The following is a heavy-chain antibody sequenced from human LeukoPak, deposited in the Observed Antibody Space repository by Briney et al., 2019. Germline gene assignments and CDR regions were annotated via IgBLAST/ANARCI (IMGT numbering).Heavy chain of an antibody. CDR3: AKGTTMYAFDI. CDR2: ISGDGGST. V-gene: IGHV3-43*02. Sequence: PGGSLRLSCAASGLTFDHYVMHWLRQAPGKGLEWVSLISGDGGSTYYADSVKGRLTISRDKSKNSLYLQMNSLTTEDTALYFCAKGTTMYAFDIWGQGTMVTVSS. D-gene: IGHD1-1*01. CDR1: GLTFDHYV. J-gene: IGHJ3*02.